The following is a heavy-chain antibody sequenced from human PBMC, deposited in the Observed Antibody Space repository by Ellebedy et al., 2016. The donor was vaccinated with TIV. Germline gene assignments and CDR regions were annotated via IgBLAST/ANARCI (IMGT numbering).Heavy chain of an antibody. Sequence: ASVKVSCKASGYSFVNYEIYWVRQAPGQGLEWMGRIYPSGGDTTYAQKFQGRVTMTRDTSTSTVYMELSSLRSEDTAVYYCARDLAGGSYFADYGMDVWGQGTRVTVSS. CDR3: ARDLAGGSYFADYGMDV. J-gene: IGHJ6*02. CDR1: GYSFVNYE. D-gene: IGHD1-26*01. V-gene: IGHV1-46*01. CDR2: IYPSGGDT.